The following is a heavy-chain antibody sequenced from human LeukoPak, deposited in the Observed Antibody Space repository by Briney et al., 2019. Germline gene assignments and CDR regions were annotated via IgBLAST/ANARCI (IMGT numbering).Heavy chain of an antibody. J-gene: IGHJ3*02. CDR1: GYTFTGYY. D-gene: IGHD3-10*01. V-gene: IGHV1-2*02. Sequence: ASVKVSCKASGYTFTGYYMHWVRQAPGQGLEWMGWINPNSGGTNYAQKFQGRVTMTRDTSINTAYMELSSLRSDDSAVYYCARPARTGAFDIWGQGTMVTVSS. CDR3: ARPARTGAFDI. CDR2: INPNSGGT.